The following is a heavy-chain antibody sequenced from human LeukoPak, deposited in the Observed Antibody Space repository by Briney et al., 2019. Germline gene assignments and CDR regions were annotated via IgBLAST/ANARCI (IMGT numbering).Heavy chain of an antibody. CDR2: IYPGDSDT. CDR1: GYSFTSYW. Sequence: GESLKISCKGSGYSFTSYWIGWVRQMPGKGLEWMGIIYPGDSDTRYSPSFQGQVTISADKSISTAYLQWSSLKASDTAMYYCARLLGTYYYDSSATNFDYWGQGTLVTVSS. D-gene: IGHD3-22*01. CDR3: ARLLGTYYYDSSATNFDY. J-gene: IGHJ4*02. V-gene: IGHV5-51*01.